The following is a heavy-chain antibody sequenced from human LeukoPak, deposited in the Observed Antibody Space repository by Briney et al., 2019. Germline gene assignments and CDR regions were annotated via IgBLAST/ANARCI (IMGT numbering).Heavy chain of an antibody. CDR2: IYTSGST. CDR3: ARDRWSGESDY. J-gene: IGHJ4*02. Sequence: SSETLSLTCTVSGGSISSYYWSWIRQPAGKGLEWIGRIYTSGSTNYNPSLKSRVTMSVDTSKNQFSLKLSSVTAEDTAVYYCARDRWSGESDYWGQGTLVTVSS. D-gene: IGHD4-23*01. CDR1: GGSISSYY. V-gene: IGHV4-4*07.